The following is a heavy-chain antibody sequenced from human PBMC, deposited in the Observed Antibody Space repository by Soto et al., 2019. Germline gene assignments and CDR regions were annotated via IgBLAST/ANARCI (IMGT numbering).Heavy chain of an antibody. CDR3: SRVRGFCSGGGCSSNGMRV. CDR1: GFPFSNYG. V-gene: IGHV3-33*01. CDR2: IWYDGIND. J-gene: IGHJ6*02. D-gene: IGHD2-15*01. Sequence: QVQLVESGGGVVQPGRSLRLSCAVSGFPFSNYGMHWVRQAPGKGLEWVAVIWYDGINDYYADPVKGRFTNPRDNSRXXLXXQVQGLRAEYTAVYYGSRVRGFCSGGGCSSNGMRVWCQGTTVTVSS.